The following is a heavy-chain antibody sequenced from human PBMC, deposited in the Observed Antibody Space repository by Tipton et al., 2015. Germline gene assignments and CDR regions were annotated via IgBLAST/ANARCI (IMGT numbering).Heavy chain of an antibody. V-gene: IGHV4-61*01. Sequence: TLSLTCSVSSGSVSSGRYYWSWIRQSPGGGLEYLGYFCYRGHAYTNYNPSLDSRVTISVDTSKNQVSLELTSLTTDDTGIYFCARGLRNTGWPWFDSWGQGTLVTVSS. CDR2: FCYRGHAYT. CDR3: ARGLRNTGWPWFDS. J-gene: IGHJ5*01. D-gene: IGHD6-19*01. CDR1: SGSVSSGRYY.